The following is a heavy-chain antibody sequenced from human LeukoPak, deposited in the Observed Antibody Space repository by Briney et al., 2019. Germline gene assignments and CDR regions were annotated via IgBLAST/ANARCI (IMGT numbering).Heavy chain of an antibody. D-gene: IGHD6-19*01. Sequence: PSETLSLTCTVSGGSISSGGYYWSWIRQHPGKGLEWIGYIYYSGSTYYNPSLKSRVTISVDTSKNQFSLKLSSVTAADTAVYYCARVGGPPWLVLWYWGQGTLVTVSS. V-gene: IGHV4-61*08. CDR1: GGSISSGGYY. CDR2: IYYSGST. CDR3: ARVGGPPWLVLWY. J-gene: IGHJ4*02.